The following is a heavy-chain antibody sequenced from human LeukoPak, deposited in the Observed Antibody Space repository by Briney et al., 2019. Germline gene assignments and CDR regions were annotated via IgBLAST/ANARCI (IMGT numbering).Heavy chain of an antibody. CDR2: ISGSGGST. CDR3: AKDPDFEYYYGSGSHPQLDP. Sequence: GGSLRLSCAASGFTFSSYAMSWVRQAPGKGLEWVSAISGSGGSTYYADSVKGRFTISRDNSKNTLYLQMTSLRAEYTAVYYCAKDPDFEYYYGSGSHPQLDPWGQGTLVTVSS. D-gene: IGHD3-10*01. CDR1: GFTFSSYA. J-gene: IGHJ5*02. V-gene: IGHV3-23*01.